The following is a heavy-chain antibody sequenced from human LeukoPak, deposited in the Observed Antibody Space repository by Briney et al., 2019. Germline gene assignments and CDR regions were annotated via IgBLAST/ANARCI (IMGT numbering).Heavy chain of an antibody. CDR3: ARDVAYSAFDY. CDR1: GFTFSSYS. Sequence: GGSLRLSCAASGFTFSSYSMNWVRQAPGKGLEWVSSISSSSSYIYYADSVKGRFTISRDNSKNSFYLQMSSLRAEDTGVFYCARDVAYSAFDYWGQGTLVTVSS. D-gene: IGHD2-21*01. CDR2: ISSSSSYI. V-gene: IGHV3-21*01. J-gene: IGHJ4*02.